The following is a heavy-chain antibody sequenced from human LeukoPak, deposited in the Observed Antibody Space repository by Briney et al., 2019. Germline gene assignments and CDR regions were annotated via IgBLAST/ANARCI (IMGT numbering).Heavy chain of an antibody. CDR2: INPNSGGT. CDR1: GYTFTGYY. V-gene: IGHV1-2*02. D-gene: IGHD4-17*01. CDR3: AREAYGTYFDY. Sequence: ASVKLSCKASGYTFTGYYMHWVRQAPGQGLEWVGWINPNSGGTNYAQKFQGRVTMTTDTSTSTAYMELRSLRSDDTAVYYCAREAYGTYFDYWGQGTLVTVSS. J-gene: IGHJ4*02.